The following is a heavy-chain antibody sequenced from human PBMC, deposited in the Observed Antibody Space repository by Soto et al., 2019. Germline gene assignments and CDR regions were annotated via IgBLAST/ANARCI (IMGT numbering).Heavy chain of an antibody. CDR2: VFPGDSDT. CDR3: ARLVDGYIYY. D-gene: IGHD5-12*01. J-gene: IGHJ4*01. V-gene: IGHV5-51*01. Sequence: GESLKISCEASGYRFTSQWIAWVRQMPGKGLDWMGMVFPGDSDTRYSPSFQGQVTISADKSISTAYLQWSSLEASDTAMYYCARLVDGYIYYSGQGPLVTVSS. CDR1: GYRFTSQW.